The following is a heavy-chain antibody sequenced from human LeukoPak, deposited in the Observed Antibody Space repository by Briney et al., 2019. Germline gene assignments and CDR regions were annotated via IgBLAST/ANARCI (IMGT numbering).Heavy chain of an antibody. D-gene: IGHD3-3*01. CDR3: ARSRVWSDYWGYCDY. Sequence: SETLSLTCTVSGGSISSYYWSWIRQPPGKGLEWIGYIYHSGSINYNPSLKSRVTISVDMSENQMSLKLSSVTAADTAVYYCARSRVWSDYWGYCDYWGQGTLVTVSS. CDR1: GGSISSYY. CDR2: IYHSGSI. J-gene: IGHJ4*02. V-gene: IGHV4-59*01.